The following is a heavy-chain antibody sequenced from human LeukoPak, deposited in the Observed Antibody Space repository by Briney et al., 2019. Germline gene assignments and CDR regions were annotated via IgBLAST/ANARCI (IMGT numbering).Heavy chain of an antibody. V-gene: IGHV4-34*01. CDR1: GGSFSGYY. Sequence: SETLSLTCAVYGGSFSGYYWSWIRQPPGKGLEWIGEINHSGSTNYNPSLKSRVTISVDTSKNQFSLKLSSVTAADTAVYYCARRIVVVPAATEGGNWFDPWGQGTLVTVSS. CDR2: INHSGST. CDR3: ARRIVVVPAATEGGNWFDP. J-gene: IGHJ5*02. D-gene: IGHD2-2*01.